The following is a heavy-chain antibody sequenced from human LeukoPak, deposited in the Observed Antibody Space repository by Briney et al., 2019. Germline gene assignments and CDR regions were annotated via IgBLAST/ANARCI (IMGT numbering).Heavy chain of an antibody. V-gene: IGHV4-34*01. D-gene: IGHD3-10*01. CDR2: INHSGST. J-gene: IGHJ5*02. CDR1: GFTFSTYG. CDR3: ARVRLGFGEFRNRFDP. Sequence: GSLRLSCGASGFTFSTYGMHWVRQPPGKGLEWIGEINHSGSTNYNPSLKSRVTISVDTSKNQFSLKVTSVTAADTAVYYCARVRLGFGEFRNRFDPWGQGALVTVSS.